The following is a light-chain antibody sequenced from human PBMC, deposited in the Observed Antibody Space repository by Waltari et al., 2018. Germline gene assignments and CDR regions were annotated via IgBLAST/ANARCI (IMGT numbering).Light chain of an antibody. CDR3: QQRSNWPRT. V-gene: IGKV3-11*01. J-gene: IGKJ1*01. CDR1: QSVTDY. Sequence: MLLTLIPLTLSLCPRDSATLSCRASQSVTDYLAWYQQKPGQAPRVLIYNASNRATGVPARFSGSGSGTDFTLTISSLEPEDFAVYYCQQRSNWPRTFGQGTKVEVK. CDR2: NAS.